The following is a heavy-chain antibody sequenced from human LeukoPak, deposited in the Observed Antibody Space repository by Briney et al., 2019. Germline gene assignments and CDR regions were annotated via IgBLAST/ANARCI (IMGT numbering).Heavy chain of an antibody. CDR3: ARVRRVVAAAMDV. CDR1: GYTFTGYY. Sequence: ASVKVSCKAPGYTFTGYYMHWVRQAPGQGLEWMGWINPNSGGTNYAQKFQGRVTMTRDTSISTAYMELSRLRSDDTAVYYCARVRRVVAAAMDVWGQGTTVTVSS. J-gene: IGHJ6*02. CDR2: INPNSGGT. V-gene: IGHV1-2*02. D-gene: IGHD2-15*01.